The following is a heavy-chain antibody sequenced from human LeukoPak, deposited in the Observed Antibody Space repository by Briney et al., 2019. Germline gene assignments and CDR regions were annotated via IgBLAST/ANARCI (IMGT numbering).Heavy chain of an antibody. J-gene: IGHJ5*02. D-gene: IGHD2-2*01. Sequence: ASVKVSCKASGYIFTTYFIHWVRQAPGQGLEWMGWINPNNGDTNYVQKFQGRVTMTRDTSISTAYMELSRLRSDDTAVYYCARARGDIVVVPAAIWFDPWGQGTLVTVSS. CDR2: INPNNGDT. CDR1: GYIFTTYF. V-gene: IGHV1-2*02. CDR3: ARARGDIVVVPAAIWFDP.